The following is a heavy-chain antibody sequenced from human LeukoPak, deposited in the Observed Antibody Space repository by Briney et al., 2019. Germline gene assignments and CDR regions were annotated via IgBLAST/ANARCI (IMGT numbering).Heavy chain of an antibody. CDR1: GFTFSDYE. V-gene: IGHV3-48*03. CDR3: VRRLRLHY. Sequence: PGGSLRLSCIVSGFTFSDYEMNWVRQAPGKGLEWVAYISVGSGVTIDFAESLRGRFMISRDNAKNSMSLQMNSLRAEDTGLYYCVRRLRLHYWGRGTLVTVSS. J-gene: IGHJ4*02. D-gene: IGHD4-17*01. CDR2: ISVGSGVTI.